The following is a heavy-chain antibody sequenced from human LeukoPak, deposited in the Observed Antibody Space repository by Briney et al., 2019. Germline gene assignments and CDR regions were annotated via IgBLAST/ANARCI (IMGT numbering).Heavy chain of an antibody. V-gene: IGHV4-31*03. J-gene: IGHJ3*01. CDR1: GVSMSSGAFY. CDR3: ARDNYYEGAFDV. CDR2: IYYSGST. D-gene: IGHD3-22*01. Sequence: PSQTLSLTCTVSGVSMSSGAFYWSWIRQHPGKGLEWIGNIYYSGSTYYNPSLKSRVTISLDASKNQFSLKLSSVTAADTAVYYCARDNYYEGAFDVWGEGTMVTVSS.